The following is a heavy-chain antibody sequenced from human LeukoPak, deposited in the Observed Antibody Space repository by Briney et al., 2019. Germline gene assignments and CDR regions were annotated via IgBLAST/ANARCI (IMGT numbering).Heavy chain of an antibody. J-gene: IGHJ4*02. Sequence: PSETLSLTCTVSGGSINSSIYHWGWIRQPPGKGLEWIGNIYYSGSTYYNPSLKSRVTISVDTSKNQLSLKLSSVTAADTAVYYCARDLRDFGYSGSYPYWGQGTLVTVSS. CDR3: ARDLRDFGYSGSYPY. CDR1: GGSINSSIYH. D-gene: IGHD3-10*01. V-gene: IGHV4-39*07. CDR2: IYYSGST.